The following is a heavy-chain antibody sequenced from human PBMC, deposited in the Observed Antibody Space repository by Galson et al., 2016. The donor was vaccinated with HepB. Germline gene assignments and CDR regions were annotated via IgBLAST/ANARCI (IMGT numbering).Heavy chain of an antibody. J-gene: IGHJ6*04. V-gene: IGHV3-23*01. D-gene: IGHD2-2*01. CDR3: VQGSTAPAV. Sequence: SLRLSCAVSGFTFRNYGMTWVRQAPGKGLVCVSSISMSGASTDYADSVKGRFTISRDNSKNTLYLQMNSLRVEDTAIYYCVQGSTAPAVWGKGTTVTVSS. CDR2: ISMSGAST. CDR1: GFTFRNYG.